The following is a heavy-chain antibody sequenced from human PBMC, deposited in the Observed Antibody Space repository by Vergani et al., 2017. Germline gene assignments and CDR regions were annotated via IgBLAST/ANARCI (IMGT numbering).Heavy chain of an antibody. CDR2: IDPSDSYT. CDR3: ASRTDYYDSSGYYYDFDY. D-gene: IGHD3-22*01. Sequence: EVQLVQSGAEVKKPGESLRISCKGSGYSFTSYWISWVRQMPGKGLEWMGRIDPSDSYTNYSPSFQGHVTISADKSISTAYLQWSSLKASDTAMYYCASRTDYYDSSGYYYDFDYWGQGTLVTVSS. V-gene: IGHV5-10-1*01. J-gene: IGHJ4*02. CDR1: GYSFTSYW.